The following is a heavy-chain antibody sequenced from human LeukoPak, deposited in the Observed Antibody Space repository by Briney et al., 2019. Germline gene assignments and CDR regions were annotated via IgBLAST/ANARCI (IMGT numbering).Heavy chain of an antibody. D-gene: IGHD6-13*01. CDR3: ARDLAAAGFYYYMDV. Sequence: ASVKVSCKASGYTFTNYYMHWVRQAPGQGLEWMGIINPSGGSTSYAQKFQGRVTMTRDMSTSTVYMELSSLRSEDTAVYYCARDLAAAGFYYYMDVWGKGTTVTVSS. CDR2: INPSGGST. CDR1: GYTFTNYY. J-gene: IGHJ6*03. V-gene: IGHV1-46*01.